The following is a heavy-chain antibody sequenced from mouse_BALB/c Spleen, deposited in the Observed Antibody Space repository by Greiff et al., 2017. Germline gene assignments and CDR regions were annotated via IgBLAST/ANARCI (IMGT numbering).Heavy chain of an antibody. CDR1: GYTFTSYW. CDR3: ARGGSIYLYAMDY. Sequence: VKLMESGAELVKPGASVKLSCKASGYTFTSYWMHWVKQRPGQGLEWIGWIYPGNVNTKYNEKFKGKATLTADKSSSTAYMQLSSLTSEDSAVYFCARGGSIYLYAMDYWGQGTSVTVSS. V-gene: IGHV1S56*01. CDR2: IYPGNVNT. J-gene: IGHJ4*01. D-gene: IGHD5-1*01.